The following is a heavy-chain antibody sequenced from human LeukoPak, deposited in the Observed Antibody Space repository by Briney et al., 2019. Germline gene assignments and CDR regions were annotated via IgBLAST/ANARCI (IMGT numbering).Heavy chain of an antibody. D-gene: IGHD6-19*01. J-gene: IGHJ6*03. CDR2: IYYSGST. V-gene: IGHV4-39*07. Sequence: SETLSLTCTVSGGSISSSSYYWGWIRQPPGKGLEWIGSIYYSGSTNYNPPLKSRVTISVDTSKNQFSLKLSSVTAADTAVYYCARGLGVAGTAYYMDVWGKGTTVTVSS. CDR1: GGSISSSSYY. CDR3: ARGLGVAGTAYYMDV.